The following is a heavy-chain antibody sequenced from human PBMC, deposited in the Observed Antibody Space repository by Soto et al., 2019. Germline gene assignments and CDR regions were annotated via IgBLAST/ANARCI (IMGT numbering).Heavy chain of an antibody. J-gene: IGHJ4*02. Sequence: GGSLSLSCAASGFTFSSYAMSWVRQAPGKGLEWVSAISGSGGSTYYADSVKGRFTISRDNSKNTLYLQMNSLRAEDTAVYYCAKAYDSSGYFGYFVYWGEGTLVTVSS. V-gene: IGHV3-23*01. CDR1: GFTFSSYA. CDR2: ISGSGGST. CDR3: AKAYDSSGYFGYFVY. D-gene: IGHD3-22*01.